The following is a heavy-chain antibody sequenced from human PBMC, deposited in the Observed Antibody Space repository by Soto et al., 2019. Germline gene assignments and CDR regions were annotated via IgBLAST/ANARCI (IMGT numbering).Heavy chain of an antibody. CDR2: ISAYNGNT. V-gene: IGHV1-18*01. Sequence: ASVKVSCKASGYTFTSYGISWVRQAPGQGLEWMGWISAYNGNTNYAQKLQGRVTMTTDTSTSTAYMELRSLRSDDTAVYYCARIGHCSSTSCRRKRSGYYYMDVWGKGTTVTVSS. D-gene: IGHD2-2*01. J-gene: IGHJ6*03. CDR3: ARIGHCSSTSCRRKRSGYYYMDV. CDR1: GYTFTSYG.